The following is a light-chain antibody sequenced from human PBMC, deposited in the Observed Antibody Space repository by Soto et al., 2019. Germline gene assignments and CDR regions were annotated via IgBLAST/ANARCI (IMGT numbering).Light chain of an antibody. CDR2: LSY. CDR1: QAIRSTH. V-gene: IGKV3-20*01. Sequence: ETVLTQSPGTLSLSPGERATLSCRASQAIRSTHLAWYQQKPGQAPRLLMYLSYTRAPGIPDRFSGSGSGTDFTLSISRLEPEDFAVYYCQQYDSSPYTFGQGTKLEIK. J-gene: IGKJ2*01. CDR3: QQYDSSPYT.